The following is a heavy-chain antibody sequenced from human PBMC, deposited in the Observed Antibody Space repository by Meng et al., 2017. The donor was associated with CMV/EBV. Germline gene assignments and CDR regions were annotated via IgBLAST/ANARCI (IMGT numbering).Heavy chain of an antibody. Sequence: GRSLRLSCAASRFTFSRYSMHWVRQAPGKGLEWVAVISYDGDNKHYADSVKGRFTVSRDNAKNTLYLQMNSLRTEDTAIYYCARAKDDFWSGFDYWGQGTLVTVSS. CDR2: ISYDGDNK. CDR1: RFTFSRYS. V-gene: IGHV3-30*04. J-gene: IGHJ4*02. D-gene: IGHD3-3*01. CDR3: ARAKDDFWSGFDY.